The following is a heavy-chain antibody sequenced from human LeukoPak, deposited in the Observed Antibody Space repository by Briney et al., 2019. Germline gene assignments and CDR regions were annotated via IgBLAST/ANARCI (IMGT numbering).Heavy chain of an antibody. Sequence: ASVKVSCKASGYTFTSYAMHWVRQAPGQRLEWMGWINTDNYNTKYSQKFQGRVTITRDTSASTAYMELSSLRSEDTAVYYCARDGYDYAFDIWGQGTMVTVSS. CDR1: GYTFTSYA. D-gene: IGHD5-12*01. CDR3: ARDGYDYAFDI. V-gene: IGHV1-3*04. J-gene: IGHJ3*02. CDR2: INTDNYNT.